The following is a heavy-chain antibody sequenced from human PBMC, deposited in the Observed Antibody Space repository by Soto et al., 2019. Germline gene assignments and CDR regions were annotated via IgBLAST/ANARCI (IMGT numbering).Heavy chain of an antibody. V-gene: IGHV1-69*13. CDR1: GGTFSSYA. D-gene: IGHD2-21*01. CDR3: AREGLEDCYNHPYYYYGMDV. J-gene: IGHJ6*02. CDR2: IIPIFGTA. Sequence: SVKVSCKASGGTFSSYAISWVRQAPGQGLEWMGGIIPIFGTANYAQKFQGRVTITADESTSTAYMELSSLRSEDTAVYYCAREGLEDCYNHPYYYYGMDVWGQGTTVTVSS.